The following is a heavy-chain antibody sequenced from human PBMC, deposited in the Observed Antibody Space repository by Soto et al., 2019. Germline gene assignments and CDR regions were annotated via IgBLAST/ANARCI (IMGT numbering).Heavy chain of an antibody. CDR1: GGSFSGYY. CDR2: INHSGST. J-gene: IGHJ6*02. CDR3: ARGSLDYSNYPRRGNYYYGMDV. D-gene: IGHD4-4*01. V-gene: IGHV4-34*01. Sequence: SETLSLTXAVYGGSFSGYYWSWIRQPPGKGLEWIGEINHSGSTNYNPSLKSRVTISVDTSKNQFSLKLSSVTAADTAVYYCARGSLDYSNYPRRGNYYYGMDVWGQGTTGTVSS.